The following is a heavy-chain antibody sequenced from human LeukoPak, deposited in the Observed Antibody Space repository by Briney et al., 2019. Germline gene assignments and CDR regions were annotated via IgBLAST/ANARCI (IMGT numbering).Heavy chain of an antibody. V-gene: IGHV3-23*01. CDR3: AKGDCSSTSCYGSFDY. Sequence: GGSLRLSCAASGFTFSSYAMSWVRQAPGKGLEWVSAISGSGGSTYYADSVKGRFTISRGNSKNTLYLQMNSLRAEDTAVYYCAKGDCSSTSCYGSFDYWGQGTLVTVSS. CDR1: GFTFSSYA. J-gene: IGHJ4*02. CDR2: ISGSGGST. D-gene: IGHD2-2*01.